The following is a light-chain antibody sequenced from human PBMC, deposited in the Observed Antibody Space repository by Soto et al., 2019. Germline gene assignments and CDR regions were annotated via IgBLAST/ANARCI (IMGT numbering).Light chain of an antibody. CDR2: EVR. Sequence: QSVLTQPASVSGSPGQSITISCTGTSSDVGGYNHVSWYQQHPGKAPKLMIYEVRNRPSGVSDRFSASKSGNTASLTISGLQAEDEADYYCSSYASTSSYVFGNGTKVTVL. V-gene: IGLV2-14*01. CDR3: SSYASTSSYV. CDR1: SSDVGGYNH. J-gene: IGLJ1*01.